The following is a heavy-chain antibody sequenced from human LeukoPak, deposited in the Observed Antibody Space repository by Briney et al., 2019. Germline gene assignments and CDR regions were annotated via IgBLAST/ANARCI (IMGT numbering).Heavy chain of an antibody. V-gene: IGHV4-4*07. CDR2: IYTSGST. CDR3: ARLEIDRNIDYYHYGMDV. J-gene: IGHJ6*02. Sequence: SETLSLTCTVSGGSISSYYWSWIRQPAGKGLEWIGRIYTSGSTNYNPSLKSRVTMSVDTSKNQFSLRLSSVTAADTAVYYCARLEIDRNIDYYHYGMDVWGQGTTVTVSS. D-gene: IGHD1/OR15-1a*01. CDR1: GGSISSYY.